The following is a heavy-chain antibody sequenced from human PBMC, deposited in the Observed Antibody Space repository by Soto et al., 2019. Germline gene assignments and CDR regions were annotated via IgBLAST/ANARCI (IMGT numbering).Heavy chain of an antibody. V-gene: IGHV4-4*07. CDR1: GGSISSYY. Sequence: TLSLTCTVSGGSISSYYWSWIRQPAGKGLEWIGRIYTSGSTNYNPSLKSRVTMSVDTSKNQFSLKMSSVTAADTAVYYCARVKEVGATGWFDPWGQGTLVTVSS. D-gene: IGHD1-26*01. CDR3: ARVKEVGATGWFDP. CDR2: IYTSGST. J-gene: IGHJ5*02.